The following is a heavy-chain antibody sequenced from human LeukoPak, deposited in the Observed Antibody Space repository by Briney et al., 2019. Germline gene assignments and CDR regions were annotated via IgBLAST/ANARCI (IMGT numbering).Heavy chain of an antibody. J-gene: IGHJ3*02. CDR1: GGSFSGYY. D-gene: IGHD3-3*01. CDR3: ARHRPPYYDFWSGPRRAFDI. CDR2: INHSGST. Sequence: SETLSLTCAVYGGSFSGYYWGWIGQPPGKGREWMGEINHSGSTNYNPSLKSRVTISVDTSKNQFSLKLSSVTAADTAVYYCARHRPPYYDFWSGPRRAFDIWGQGTMVTVSS. V-gene: IGHV4-34*01.